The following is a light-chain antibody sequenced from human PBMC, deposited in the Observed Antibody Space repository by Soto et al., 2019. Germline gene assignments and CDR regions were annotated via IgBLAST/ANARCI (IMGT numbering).Light chain of an antibody. CDR2: DAS. V-gene: IGKV3D-20*02. CDR1: QSVSSSY. J-gene: IGKJ4*01. CDR3: QQRSNWPLT. Sequence: PGERVTLSCRASQSVSSSYLTWYQQKPGQAPRLIIHDASNRATGIPARFSGSGSSTDCTLTISSLEPEDFAVYFCQQRSNWPLTLGGGTKVDIK.